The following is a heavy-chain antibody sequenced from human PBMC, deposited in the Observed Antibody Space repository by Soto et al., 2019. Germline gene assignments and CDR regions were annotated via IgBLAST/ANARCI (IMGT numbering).Heavy chain of an antibody. Sequence: QVQLQESGPGLVKPSQTLSLTCTVSGGSMNSGGYCWNWIRQHPGEGLEWIGCISYGGTTSYNPSLKGRVPLSVDTSKNQFSLKLSSVTAADTAVYYCSRGILVWGQGTLITVSS. CDR2: ISYGGTT. CDR1: GGSMNSGGYC. V-gene: IGHV4-31*03. J-gene: IGHJ4*02. CDR3: SRGILV. D-gene: IGHD2-15*01.